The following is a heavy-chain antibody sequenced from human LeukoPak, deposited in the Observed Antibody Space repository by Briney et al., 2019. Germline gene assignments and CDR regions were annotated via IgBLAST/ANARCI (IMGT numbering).Heavy chain of an antibody. CDR2: IRSKANSYAT. J-gene: IGHJ4*02. CDR3: ANLFSVTSDY. V-gene: IGHV3-73*01. Sequence: GGSLRLSCAASGFTFSGSAMHWVRQASGKGLEWVGRIRSKANSYATAYAASVKGRFTISRDNSKNTLYLQMNSLRAEDTAVYYCANLFSVTSDYWGQGTLVTVSS. D-gene: IGHD4-17*01. CDR1: GFTFSGSA.